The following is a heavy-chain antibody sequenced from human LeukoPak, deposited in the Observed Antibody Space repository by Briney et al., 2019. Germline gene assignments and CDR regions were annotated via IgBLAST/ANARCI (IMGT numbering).Heavy chain of an antibody. V-gene: IGHV5-51*01. Sequence: GASLQISCQGSGSSFTIYWIGWVRQLPGKGLEWMGIIYPGDSDTRYSPSFQGQVTISADRSINTAYLHWSCLEASDTAIYYCARRLKNSNGWTFDYWGQGTLVTVSS. CDR3: ARRLKNSNGWTFDY. CDR2: IYPGDSDT. D-gene: IGHD6-19*01. J-gene: IGHJ4*02. CDR1: GSSFTIYW.